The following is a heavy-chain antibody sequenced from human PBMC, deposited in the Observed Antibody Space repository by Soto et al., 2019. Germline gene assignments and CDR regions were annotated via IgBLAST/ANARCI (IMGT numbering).Heavy chain of an antibody. Sequence: QAGGSLRLSCAASGFTFHNYWMGWVRQTPDKGLEWVANIKPDGSDKYYVDSVKGRFTISRDNAKNSLYLQMNSLRAEDTAVYYCARENYFDYWGQGTLVTVSS. CDR1: GFTFHNYW. V-gene: IGHV3-7*01. J-gene: IGHJ4*02. CDR2: IKPDGSDK. CDR3: ARENYFDY.